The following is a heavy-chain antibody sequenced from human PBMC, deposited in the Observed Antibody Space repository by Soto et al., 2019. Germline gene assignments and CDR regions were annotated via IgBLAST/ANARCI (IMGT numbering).Heavy chain of an antibody. CDR1: GYTLTELS. V-gene: IGHV1-24*01. D-gene: IGHD3-9*01. CDR2: FDPEDGET. J-gene: IGHJ4*02. Sequence: PSVKVSCKVSGYTLTELSMHWVRQAPGKGLEWMGGFDPEDGETIYAQKFQGRVTMTEDTSTDTAYMELSSLRSEDTAVYYCATDVRYFDSALDYWGQGTLVTVSS. CDR3: ATDVRYFDSALDY.